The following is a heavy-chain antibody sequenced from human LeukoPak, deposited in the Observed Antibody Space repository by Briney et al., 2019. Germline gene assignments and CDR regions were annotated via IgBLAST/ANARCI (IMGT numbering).Heavy chain of an antibody. D-gene: IGHD1-26*01. CDR1: GFTLSNDF. J-gene: IGHJ4*02. V-gene: IGHV3-23*01. CDR3: ATPGASLLRYFDY. CDR2: ISGSGGST. Sequence: PGGSLRLSCVASGFTLSNDFMSWVRQAPGKGLEWVSAISGSGGSTYYADSVKGRFTISRDNSKNTLYLQMNSLRAEDTAVYYCATPGASLLRYFDYWGQGTLVTVSS.